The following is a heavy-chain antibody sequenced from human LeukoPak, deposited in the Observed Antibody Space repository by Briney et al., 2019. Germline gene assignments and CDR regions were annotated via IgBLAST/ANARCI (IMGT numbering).Heavy chain of an antibody. Sequence: SVKVSCKASGGTFSSYAISWVRQAPGQGLERMGRIIPILGIANYAQKFQGRVTITADKSTSTAYMELSSLRSEDTAVYYCAGVVVVAATRYYYGMDVWGQGTTVTVSS. CDR2: IIPILGIA. J-gene: IGHJ6*02. V-gene: IGHV1-69*04. CDR1: GGTFSSYA. D-gene: IGHD2-15*01. CDR3: AGVVVVAATRYYYGMDV.